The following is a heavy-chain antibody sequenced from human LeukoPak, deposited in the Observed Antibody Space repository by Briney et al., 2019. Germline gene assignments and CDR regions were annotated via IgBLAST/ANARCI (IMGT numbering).Heavy chain of an antibody. J-gene: IGHJ4*02. CDR1: GGPISSYY. CDR3: ARIPYYYDTSGYYYYFDY. Sequence: SETLSLTCSVSGGPISSYYWSWIRQPPGQGLEWIGYIYYSGSTNYNPSLKSRVTISVDTSKNQFSLKLSSVTAADTAVYYCARIPYYYDTSGYYYYFDYWGQGTLVTVSS. D-gene: IGHD3-22*01. V-gene: IGHV4-59*01. CDR2: IYYSGST.